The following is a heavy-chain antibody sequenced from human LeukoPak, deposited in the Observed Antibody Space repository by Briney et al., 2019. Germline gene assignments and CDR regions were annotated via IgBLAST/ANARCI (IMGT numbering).Heavy chain of an antibody. CDR3: ASGITMVREIDY. CDR2: ISSSGSTI. J-gene: IGHJ4*02. D-gene: IGHD3-10*01. CDR1: GFTFSDYY. V-gene: IGHV3-11*04. Sequence: GGSLRLSCAASGFTFSDYYMSWIRQAPGKGLESVSYISSSGSTIYYADSVKGRFTISRDNAKNSLYLQMNSLRAEDTAVYYCASGITMVREIDYWGQGTLVTVSS.